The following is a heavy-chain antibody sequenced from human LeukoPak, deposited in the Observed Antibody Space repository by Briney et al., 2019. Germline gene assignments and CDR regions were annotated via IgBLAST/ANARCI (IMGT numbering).Heavy chain of an antibody. CDR2: ISSSSSTI. Sequence: GGSLRLSCAASGFTFSTYSMNWVHQAPGKGLEWVSYISSSSSTIYYADSVKGRFTISRDNAKNSLYLQMNSLRAEDTAVYYCARGSTYYDSSGQVPFDYWGQGTLVTVSS. CDR1: GFTFSTYS. CDR3: ARGSTYYDSSGQVPFDY. D-gene: IGHD3-22*01. J-gene: IGHJ4*02. V-gene: IGHV3-48*01.